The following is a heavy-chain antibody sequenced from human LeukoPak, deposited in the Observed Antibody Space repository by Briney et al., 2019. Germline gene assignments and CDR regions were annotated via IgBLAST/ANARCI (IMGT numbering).Heavy chain of an antibody. J-gene: IGHJ3*02. V-gene: IGHV1-24*01. CDR1: GYTLTELS. D-gene: IGHD3-10*01. CDR2: FDPEDGET. Sequence: GASVKVSCKVSGYTLTELSMHWVRQAPGKGLEWMGGFDPEDGETIYAQKFQGRVTMTEDTSTDTAYMELSSLRSEDTAVYYCATIKYRDLWFGEPAHAFDIWGQGTMVTVSS. CDR3: ATIKYRDLWFGEPAHAFDI.